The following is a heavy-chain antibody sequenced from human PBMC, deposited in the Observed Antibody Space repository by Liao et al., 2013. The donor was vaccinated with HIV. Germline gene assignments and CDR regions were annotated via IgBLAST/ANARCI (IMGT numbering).Heavy chain of an antibody. CDR2: IYYSGST. Sequence: QVQLQESGPGLVKPSETLSLTCTVSGGSISSYYWSWIRQPPGKGLEWIGYIYYSGSTNYNPSLKSRVTISVDTSKNQFSLKLSSVTAADTAVYYCARGTSLGYCSGGSCYSVDRYFDYWGQGTLVTVSS. CDR1: GGSISSYY. J-gene: IGHJ4*02. D-gene: IGHD2-15*01. CDR3: ARGTSLGYCSGGSCYSVDRYFDY. V-gene: IGHV4-59*12.